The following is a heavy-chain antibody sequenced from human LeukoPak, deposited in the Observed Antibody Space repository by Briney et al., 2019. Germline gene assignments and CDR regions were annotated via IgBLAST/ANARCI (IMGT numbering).Heavy chain of an antibody. V-gene: IGHV4-59*01. J-gene: IGHJ6*02. CDR2: IYYSGST. CDR1: GGSISSYY. CDR3: ARYIAVAGNDYYYYYGMDV. D-gene: IGHD6-19*01. Sequence: SETLSLTCTVSGGSISSYYWSWIRQPPGKGLEWIAYIYYSGSTNYNPSLKSRVTISVDTSKNQFSLKLSSVTAADTAVYYCARYIAVAGNDYYYYYGMDVWGQGTTVTVSS.